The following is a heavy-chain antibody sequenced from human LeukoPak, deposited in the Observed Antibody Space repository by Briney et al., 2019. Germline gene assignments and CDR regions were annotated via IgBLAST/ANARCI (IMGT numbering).Heavy chain of an antibody. CDR2: ISGRGGST. J-gene: IGHJ4*02. CDR1: GFTFSSYA. V-gene: IGHV3-23*01. Sequence: PGGSLRLSCAASGFTFSSYAMSWVRQAPGKGLEWVSAISGRGGSTYYADSVKGRFTISRDNSKNTLYLQMNSPRAEDTAVYYCAKSTSGYYYSPKLDYWGQGTLVTVSS. D-gene: IGHD3-22*01. CDR3: AKSTSGYYYSPKLDY.